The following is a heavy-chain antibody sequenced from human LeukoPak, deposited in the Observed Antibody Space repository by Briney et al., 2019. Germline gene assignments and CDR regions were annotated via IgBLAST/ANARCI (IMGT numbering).Heavy chain of an antibody. J-gene: IGHJ5*02. D-gene: IGHD3-9*01. CDR3: ARGANILTGYYREAWFDP. Sequence: SETLSLTCTVSGGSISSSSYYWSWIRQPAGKGLEWIGRIYTSGSTNYNPSLKSRVTMSVDTSKNQFSLKLSSVTAADTAVYYCARGANILTGYYREAWFDPWGQGTLVTVSS. CDR2: IYTSGST. V-gene: IGHV4-61*02. CDR1: GGSISSSSYY.